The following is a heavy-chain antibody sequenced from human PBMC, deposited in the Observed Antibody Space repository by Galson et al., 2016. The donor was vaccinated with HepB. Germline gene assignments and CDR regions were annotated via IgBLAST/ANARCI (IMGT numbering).Heavy chain of an antibody. J-gene: IGHJ2*01. D-gene: IGHD4-17*01. CDR3: AHSLYGDYSGGWYFDV. CDR2: SYWNDDK. Sequence: PALVKPTQTLTLTCTFSGFSLRTSGGGVGWIRQPPGKALVWLALSYWNDDKRYSPSLKSRLTVTKDTPKNQVVLTITNVDPVDTGTYFCAHSLYGDYSGGWYFDVWGRGTLVTVSS. V-gene: IGHV2-5*01. CDR1: GFSLRTSGGG.